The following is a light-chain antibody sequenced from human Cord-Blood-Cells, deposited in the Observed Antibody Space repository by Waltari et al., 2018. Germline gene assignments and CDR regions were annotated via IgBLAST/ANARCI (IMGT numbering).Light chain of an antibody. CDR1: QSVLYSSNNKNY. CDR2: WAS. V-gene: IGKV4-1*01. Sequence: DIVMTQSPDSLAVSLGERATINCKSSQSVLYSSNNKNYLAWHQQKPGQPPKLLIYWASTRGSGVPDRFSGSWSGTDFTLTISSLQAEDVAVYYCQQYYSTPLTFGGGTKVEIK. CDR3: QQYYSTPLT. J-gene: IGKJ4*01.